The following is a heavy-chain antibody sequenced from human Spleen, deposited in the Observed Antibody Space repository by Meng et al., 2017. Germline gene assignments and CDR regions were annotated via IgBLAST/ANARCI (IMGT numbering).Heavy chain of an antibody. Sequence: QLQLQESGPGLVKPSETLSLTCSVSGGSLSSSSWSWIRQPPGQGLEWIGYIHYSGTTKYNPSLKSRVTISLDTSRNQFSLKLSSVTAADTAVYYCARVTNDGWSDYWGQGTLVTVSS. J-gene: IGHJ4*02. CDR1: GGSLSSSS. V-gene: IGHV4-59*01. CDR2: IHYSGTT. CDR3: ARVTNDGWSDY. D-gene: IGHD6-19*01.